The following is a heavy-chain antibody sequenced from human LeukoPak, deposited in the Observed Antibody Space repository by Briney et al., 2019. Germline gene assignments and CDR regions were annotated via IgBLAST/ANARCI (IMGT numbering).Heavy chain of an antibody. CDR3: ARDTCCYSGREFDY. CDR2: ISAYNGNT. D-gene: IGHD2-2*02. J-gene: IGHJ4*02. Sequence: ASVKVSFTASGYTFTSYGISWVRQAPGQGLEWMGWISAYNGNTKNAQKFQGRVSFTTDTSTNTAYMELRSVRSDDTAVYYCARDTCCYSGREFDYWGQGTLVTVSS. V-gene: IGHV1-18*01. CDR1: GYTFTSYG.